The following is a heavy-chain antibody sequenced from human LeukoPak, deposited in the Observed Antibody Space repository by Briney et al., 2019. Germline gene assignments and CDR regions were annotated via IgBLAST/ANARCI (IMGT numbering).Heavy chain of an antibody. D-gene: IGHD3-22*01. CDR2: ISWNSGSI. J-gene: IGHJ4*02. CDR3: AKDNNYDSSGYSDY. CDR1: GFTFDDYA. Sequence: GRSLRLSCAASGFTFDDYAMHWVRQAPGKGLEWVSGISWNSGSIGYADFVKGRFTISRDNAKNSLYLQMNSLRAEDTALYYCAKDNNYDSSGYSDYWGQGTLVTVSS. V-gene: IGHV3-9*01.